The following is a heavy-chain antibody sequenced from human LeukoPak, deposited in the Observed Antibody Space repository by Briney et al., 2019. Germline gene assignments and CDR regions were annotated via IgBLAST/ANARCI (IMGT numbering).Heavy chain of an antibody. Sequence: SQTLSLTCTVSGGSISSGSYYWSWIRQPAGKGLEWIGRIYTSGSTNYNPSLKGRVTTSVDTSKNQFSLKLSSVTAADTAVYYCARDPSSYWYFDLWGRGTLVTVSS. V-gene: IGHV4-61*02. CDR2: IYTSGST. CDR3: ARDPSSYWYFDL. J-gene: IGHJ2*01. CDR1: GGSISSGSYY.